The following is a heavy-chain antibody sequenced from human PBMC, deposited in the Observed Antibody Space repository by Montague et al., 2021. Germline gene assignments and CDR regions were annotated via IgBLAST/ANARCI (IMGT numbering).Heavy chain of an antibody. CDR3: ANHPGGGGY. Sequence: SLRLSCAVSGFTVSNNYMSWVRQAPGKGLEWVSLIYSGGNIYYADFVKGRFTISRDSSRNTLYLQMNSLRTEDTAVYYCANHPGGGGYWGQGTLVTVSS. CDR1: GFTVSNNY. CDR2: IYSGGNI. D-gene: IGHD3-16*01. V-gene: IGHV3-53*01. J-gene: IGHJ4*02.